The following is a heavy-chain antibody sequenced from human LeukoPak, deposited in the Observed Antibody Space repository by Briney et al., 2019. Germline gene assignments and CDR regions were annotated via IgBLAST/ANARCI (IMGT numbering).Heavy chain of an antibody. CDR1: GYTFTGYY. CDR3: ARAPYEYQLLGIDY. CDR2: INPNSGGT. Sequence: GASVKVSCKASGYTFTGYYMHWVRQAPGQGLEWMGWINPNSGGTNYAQKFQGRVTMTRDTSISTAYMELSRLRSDDTAVYYCARAPYEYQLLGIDYWGQGTLVTVSS. D-gene: IGHD2-2*01. V-gene: IGHV1-2*02. J-gene: IGHJ4*02.